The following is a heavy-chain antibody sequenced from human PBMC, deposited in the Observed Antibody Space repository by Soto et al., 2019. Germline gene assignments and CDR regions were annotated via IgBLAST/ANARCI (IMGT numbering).Heavy chain of an antibody. CDR2: MNPNSGNT. CDR3: ARTRLTYYSGAGSVDFDH. CDR1: GYTFTSYD. D-gene: IGHD3-10*01. V-gene: IGHV1-8*01. Sequence: GASVKVSCKASGYTFTSYDINWVRQATGQGLEWMGWMNPNSGNTGYAQKFQGRVTITKTTSISTAYMELSSLRSEDTAVYYCARTRLTYYSGAGSVDFDHWAQGTLVTVSS. J-gene: IGHJ4*02.